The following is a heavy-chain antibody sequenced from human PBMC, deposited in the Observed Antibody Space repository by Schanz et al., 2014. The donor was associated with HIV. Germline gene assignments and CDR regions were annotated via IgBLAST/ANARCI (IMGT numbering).Heavy chain of an antibody. D-gene: IGHD3-16*01. V-gene: IGHV4-34*01. Sequence: QVQLQQWGAGLLKPSETLSLTCAVYGGSFSGDYWTWLRQSPGKALEWIGEINDSGRASINPSLNSRFTISVNTTKNQFSLKLSSVTAADTAFYYCAKDGGRMGGQRQLFAYWGHGTLVTVSS. J-gene: IGHJ4*03. CDR2: INDSGRA. CDR1: GGSFSGDY. CDR3: AKDGGRMGGQRQLFAY.